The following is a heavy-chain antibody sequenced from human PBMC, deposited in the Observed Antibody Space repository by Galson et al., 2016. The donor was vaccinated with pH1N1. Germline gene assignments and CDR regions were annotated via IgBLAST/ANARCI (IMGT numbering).Heavy chain of an antibody. CDR3: ARNTEKFYYALDV. J-gene: IGHJ6*02. V-gene: IGHV4-4*02. CDR2: IYYSGRT. Sequence: ETLSLTCAVSGGSISGKNWWSWVRQSPGKGLEWIGEIYYSGRTNYNPSPKSRVTISVDMSKNQFSLNLTSVTAADTAVYYCARNTEKFYYALDVWGQGATVTVSS. CDR1: GGSISGKNW.